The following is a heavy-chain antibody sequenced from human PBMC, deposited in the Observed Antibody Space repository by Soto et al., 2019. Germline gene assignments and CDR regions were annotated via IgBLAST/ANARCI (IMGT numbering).Heavy chain of an antibody. CDR2: IYSSGST. D-gene: IGHD6-13*01. Sequence: QLQLQESGPGLVKPSETLSLTCTVSGGSFSSSSYYWGWIRQPPGKGLEWIGNIYSSGSTYYNPSLKSRVTISVDTSKNQFSLKLRSVTAADTAVYYCARTVGAAAEFDYWGQGTLVTVSS. V-gene: IGHV4-39*01. CDR3: ARTVGAAAEFDY. CDR1: GGSFSSSSYY. J-gene: IGHJ4*02.